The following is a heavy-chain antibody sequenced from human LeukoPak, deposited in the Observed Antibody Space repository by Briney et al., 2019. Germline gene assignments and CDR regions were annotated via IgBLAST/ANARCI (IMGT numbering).Heavy chain of an antibody. CDR3: AKDLTSYLDYDSSGYYLLFDY. D-gene: IGHD3-22*01. CDR2: IYYSGST. J-gene: IGHJ4*02. V-gene: IGHV4-59*01. CDR1: GGSISSYY. Sequence: SETLSLTCTVSGGSISSYYWSWIRQPPGKGLEWIGYIYYSGSTNYNPSLKSRVTISVDTSKNQFSLKLSSVTAADTAVYYCAKDLTSYLDYDSSGYYLLFDYWGQGTLVTVSS.